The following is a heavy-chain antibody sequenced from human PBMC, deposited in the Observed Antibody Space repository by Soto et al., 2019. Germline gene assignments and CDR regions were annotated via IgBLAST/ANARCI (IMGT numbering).Heavy chain of an antibody. V-gene: IGHV3-30*18. J-gene: IGHJ4*02. D-gene: IGHD3-10*01. CDR1: GFTFSTYG. CDR3: AKGGSFDL. CDR2: IVHDGRYI. Sequence: QAQLVESGGGVVPPGRSLRLSCAASGFTFSTYGLHWVRQAPGKGLEWVAIIVHDGRYIRYGDSVKGRFTVSRDNSKNTLYLQMNCLTPADTAVDCCAKGGSFDLWCQGTPVTVSS.